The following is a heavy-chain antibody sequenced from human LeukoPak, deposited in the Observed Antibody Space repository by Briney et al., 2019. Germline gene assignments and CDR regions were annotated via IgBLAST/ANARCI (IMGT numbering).Heavy chain of an antibody. CDR1: GGSISSGGYY. D-gene: IGHD2-15*01. CDR2: IYYSGST. CDR3: ARVVLGYCSGGSCFGRWFDP. Sequence: SETLSLTCTVSGGSISSGGYYWSWTRQHPGKGLEWIGYIYYSGSTYYNPSLKSRVTISVDTSKNQFSLKLSSVTAADTAVYYCARVVLGYCSGGSCFGRWFDPWGQGTLVTVSS. V-gene: IGHV4-31*03. J-gene: IGHJ5*02.